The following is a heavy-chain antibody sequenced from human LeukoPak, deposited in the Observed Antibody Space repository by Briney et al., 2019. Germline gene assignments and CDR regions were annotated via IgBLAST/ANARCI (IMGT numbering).Heavy chain of an antibody. V-gene: IGHV3-23*01. Sequence: PGGSLRLSCAASGFTFRSYAMSWVRQAPGKGLEWVSAISGSGGSTYYADSVKGRFTISRDNSKNTLYLQMNSLRAEDTAVYYCAKVGYISGELTRHGFYFHYWGQGTLVTVSS. CDR1: GFTFRSYA. J-gene: IGHJ4*02. D-gene: IGHD6-19*01. CDR2: ISGSGGST. CDR3: AKVGYISGELTRHGFYFHY.